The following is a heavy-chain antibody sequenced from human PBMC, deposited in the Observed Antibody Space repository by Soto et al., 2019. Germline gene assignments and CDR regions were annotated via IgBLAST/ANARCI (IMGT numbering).Heavy chain of an antibody. CDR1: GFTFSSYS. D-gene: IGHD2-8*01. CDR2: ISSSSSYI. J-gene: IGHJ4*02. CDR3: ASVLMVYANLQAEY. Sequence: GGSLRLSCAASGFTFSSYSMNWVRQAPGKGLEWVSSISSSSSYIYYADSVKGRFTISRDNAKNSLYLQMNSLRAEDTAVYYCASVLMVYANLQAEYWGQGTLVTVSS. V-gene: IGHV3-21*01.